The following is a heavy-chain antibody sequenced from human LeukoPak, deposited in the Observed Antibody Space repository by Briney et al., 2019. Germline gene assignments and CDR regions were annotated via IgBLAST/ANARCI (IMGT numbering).Heavy chain of an antibody. CDR2: IRGGGDT. CDR1: GFTFTNNA. D-gene: IGHD1-1*01. Sequence: PGGSLRLSCAASGFTFTNNALSWFRQAPGKGLEWVSDIRGGGDTYYAESVKGRFTISRDNSKNTLYLQMNSLRAEDTALYYASGHGGNSYWGQGTLVTVSS. J-gene: IGHJ4*02. CDR3: SGHGGNSY. V-gene: IGHV3-23*01.